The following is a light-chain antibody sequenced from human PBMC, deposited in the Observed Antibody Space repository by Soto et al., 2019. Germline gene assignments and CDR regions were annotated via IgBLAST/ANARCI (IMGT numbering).Light chain of an antibody. Sequence: DIQMTQSPSSLSASVGDRVTITCRASQGISTYLNWYQQKPGKAPKLLIYAASSLQSGVPSRFSGSGSETDFTLTISSLQPEDFATYSCQQSYSTTWKFGQGTKVEIK. CDR2: AAS. V-gene: IGKV1-39*01. J-gene: IGKJ1*01. CDR3: QQSYSTTWK. CDR1: QGISTY.